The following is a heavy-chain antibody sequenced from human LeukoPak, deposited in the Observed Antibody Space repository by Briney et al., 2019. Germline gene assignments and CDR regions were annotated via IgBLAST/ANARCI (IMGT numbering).Heavy chain of an antibody. CDR3: AGGGIAAADPVSSIDY. CDR1: GGSFSGYY. D-gene: IGHD6-13*01. V-gene: IGHV4-34*01. Sequence: SETQSLTCAVYGGSFSGYYWSWISQPPGRGLEWIGEINHGGRTNYNPSLKSRVTIAVDPSKNQFSLKLSSGNAADPAWYYGAGGGIAAADPVSSIDYWGQGTLVTVSS. J-gene: IGHJ4*02. CDR2: INHGGRT.